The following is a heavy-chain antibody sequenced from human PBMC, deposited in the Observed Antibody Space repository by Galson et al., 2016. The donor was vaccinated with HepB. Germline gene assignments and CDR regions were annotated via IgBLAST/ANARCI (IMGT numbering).Heavy chain of an antibody. Sequence: SETLSLTCTVSGSSITTSSGDYHWGWIRQPPGKGLEWLGNIHHTGNTFYNPSLKGRVTISRDTSKNQFSLTLTSVTAADTAVYYCARRPSNFAITGAEDWGQGSLTIVSS. CDR3: ARRPSNFAITGAED. D-gene: IGHD1-20*01. J-gene: IGHJ4*02. CDR1: GSSITTSSGDYH. V-gene: IGHV4-39*01. CDR2: IHHTGNT.